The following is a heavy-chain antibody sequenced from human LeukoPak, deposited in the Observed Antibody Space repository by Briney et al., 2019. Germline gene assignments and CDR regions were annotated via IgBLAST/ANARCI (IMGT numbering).Heavy chain of an antibody. CDR3: ARYLAAAVSGGYYYYMDV. V-gene: IGHV1-2*02. CDR1: GYTFTDYY. Sequence: GASVKVSCKASGYTFTDYYLHWVRQAPGQGLEWMGWINPNSGATNYAQKLQGRVTMTTDTSTSTAYMELRSLRSDDTAVYYCARYLAAAVSGGYYYYMDVWGKGTTVTVSS. CDR2: INPNSGAT. J-gene: IGHJ6*03. D-gene: IGHD6-13*01.